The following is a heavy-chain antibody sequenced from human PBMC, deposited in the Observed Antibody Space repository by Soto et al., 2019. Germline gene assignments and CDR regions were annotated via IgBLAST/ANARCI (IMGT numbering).Heavy chain of an antibody. V-gene: IGHV1-8*01. Sequence: QVQLVQSGAEVKKPGASVKVSCKASGYTFSSHDINWVRQATGEGLEWMGWMNPNSGNTGYAQKFQGRVTMTRNTSISTAYMERSSLRSEDMAVYYCASYVRSYYNGMDVWGQGTTVTVSS. CDR3: ASYVRSYYNGMDV. J-gene: IGHJ6*02. D-gene: IGHD3-16*01. CDR1: GYTFSSHD. CDR2: MNPNSGNT.